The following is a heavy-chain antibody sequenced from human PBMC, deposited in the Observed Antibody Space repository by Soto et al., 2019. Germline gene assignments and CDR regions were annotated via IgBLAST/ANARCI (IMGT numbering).Heavy chain of an antibody. D-gene: IGHD1-20*01. Sequence: PSETLSLTCTVSGGSINIHNYYWGWIRQPPGKGLEWIGSMFSGGSTYYSPALKGRVTISVDTSTNQFSLRLTSVTAADTAVYYCTRRYNWNDYYFDPWGQGTLVTVSS. CDR3: TRRYNWNDYYFDP. CDR2: MFSGGST. V-gene: IGHV4-39*01. J-gene: IGHJ5*02. CDR1: GGSINIHNYY.